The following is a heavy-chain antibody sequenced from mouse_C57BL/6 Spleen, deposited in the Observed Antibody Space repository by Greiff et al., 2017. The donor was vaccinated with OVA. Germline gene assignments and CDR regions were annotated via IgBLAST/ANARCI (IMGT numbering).Heavy chain of an antibody. J-gene: IGHJ1*03. CDR1: GFSLSTSGMG. CDR2: IYWDDDK. D-gene: IGHD1-1*01. V-gene: IGHV8-12*01. Sequence: VMLVESGPGILQSSQTLSLTCSFSGFSLSTSGMGVSWIRHPSGKGLEWLAHIYWDDDKPYNPSLKSRLTISKDTTRNQVFLKITSVDTADTATYYCARRAFTTVVAPYWYFDVWGTGTTVTVSS. CDR3: ARRAFTTVVAPYWYFDV.